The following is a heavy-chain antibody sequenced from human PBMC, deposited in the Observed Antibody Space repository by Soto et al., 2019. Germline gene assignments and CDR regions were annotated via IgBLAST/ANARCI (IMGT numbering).Heavy chain of an antibody. V-gene: IGHV3-23*01. D-gene: IGHD6-19*01. Sequence: EVQLLESGGGLVQPGGSLRLSCAAFGFTFSSYAMSWVRQAPGKGLEWGSAISGSGGGTNYADSVKGRFTISRDNSKNTLYLQMNSLRAEDTAVYYCAKDRQWLVFAYFDYWGQGTLVTVSS. CDR3: AKDRQWLVFAYFDY. CDR1: GFTFSSYA. J-gene: IGHJ4*02. CDR2: ISGSGGGT.